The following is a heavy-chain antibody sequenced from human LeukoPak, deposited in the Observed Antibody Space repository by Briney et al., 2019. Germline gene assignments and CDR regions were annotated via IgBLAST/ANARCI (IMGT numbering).Heavy chain of an antibody. V-gene: IGHV1-18*01. D-gene: IGHD3-10*01. J-gene: IGHJ6*03. CDR3: ARDSGFKVRGVIQSYYYYYMDV. CDR2: ISAYNGNT. CDR1: GGTFSSYA. Sequence: GASVKVSCKASGGTFSSYAISWVRQAPGQGLEWMGWISAYNGNTNYAQKLQGRVTMTTDTSTSTAYMELRSLRSDDTAVYYCARDSGFKVRGVIQSYYYYYMDVWGKGTTVTISS.